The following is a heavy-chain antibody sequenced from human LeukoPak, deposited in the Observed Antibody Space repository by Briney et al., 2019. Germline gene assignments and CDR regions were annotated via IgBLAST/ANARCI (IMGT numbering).Heavy chain of an antibody. D-gene: IGHD3-3*01. CDR1: GGSISSGSYF. J-gene: IGHJ5*02. CDR2: IYTSGCT. V-gene: IGHV4-61*09. CDR3: AVWSDGRWFDP. Sequence: SQTLSLTCTVSGGSISSGSYFWNWIRQPAGKGLEWIGHIYTSGCTNYSPSLKSRVTISVDTSKNQFSLNLSSVTAADTAIYYCAVWSDGRWFDPWGQGTLVTVSS.